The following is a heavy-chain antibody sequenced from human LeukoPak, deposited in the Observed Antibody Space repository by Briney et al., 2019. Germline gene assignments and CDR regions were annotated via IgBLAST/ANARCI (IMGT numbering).Heavy chain of an antibody. D-gene: IGHD3-10*01. CDR3: AHTPPGYYGSGSYSYKFDY. Sequence: SGPTLVNPTQTLTLTCTFSGFSLSTSGVGVGWIRQPPGKALEWLALIYWDDDQRYSPSLKSRLTITKDTSKNQVVLTMTNIDPVDTATYYCAHTPPGYYGSGSYSYKFDYWGQGTLVTVSS. CDR2: IYWDDDQ. CDR1: GFSLSTSGVG. J-gene: IGHJ4*02. V-gene: IGHV2-5*02.